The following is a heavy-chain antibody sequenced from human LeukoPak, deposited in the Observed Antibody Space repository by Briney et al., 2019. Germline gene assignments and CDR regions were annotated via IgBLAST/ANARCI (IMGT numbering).Heavy chain of an antibody. CDR1: GFTFSSYW. CDR2: INSDGSST. Sequence: PGGSLRPSCAASGFTFSSYWMHWVRQAPGKGMVWVSRINSDGSSTNYADSVKGRFTISRDNAKNTLYLQMNSLRAEDTAVYYCARPGYSSSWSFDPWGQGTLVTVSS. J-gene: IGHJ5*02. CDR3: ARPGYSSSWSFDP. V-gene: IGHV3-74*01. D-gene: IGHD6-13*01.